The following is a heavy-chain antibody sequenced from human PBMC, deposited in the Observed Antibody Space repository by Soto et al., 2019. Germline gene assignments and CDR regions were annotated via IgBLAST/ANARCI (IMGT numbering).Heavy chain of an antibody. CDR3: FIVTSD. CDR1: GFTLGNAW. V-gene: IGHV3-15*01. J-gene: IGHJ4*01. D-gene: IGHD1-26*01. CDR2: IKTKTDGGTT. Sequence: EVQLVESGGGLVKPGESLRLSCAASGFTLGNAWVSWVRQAPGKGLEWVGRIKTKTDGGTTDYAAPVKGRFTISRDDSKNTLCLQMNSLKTGDTAVYYCFIVTSDWGQGTLVTVSS.